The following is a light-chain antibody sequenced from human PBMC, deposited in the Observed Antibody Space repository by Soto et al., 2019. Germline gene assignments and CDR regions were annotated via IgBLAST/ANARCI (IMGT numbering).Light chain of an antibody. V-gene: IGKV3-20*01. CDR2: GAS. CDR3: QQYGISPWT. J-gene: IGKJ1*01. CDR1: QSVSNSY. Sequence: EIVLTQSPGTLSLSQGERATLSCRASQSVSNSYIAWYQQKPGQAPRLLIYGASSRATGIPDRFTGSGSGTDFTITITRLEPEDFALYYCQQYGISPWTFGQGTKVEIK.